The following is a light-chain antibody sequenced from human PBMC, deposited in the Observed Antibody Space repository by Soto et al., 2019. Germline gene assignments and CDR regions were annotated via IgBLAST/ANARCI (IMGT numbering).Light chain of an antibody. CDR2: GAS. Sequence: LGGRPIFKRKRATLSRRAGQRISSSYLAWYQQKPGQAPRLLIYGASSRSTGIPDRFSGSGSGTEFTLTISRLEPEDFAVYYCQHYASSLSTFGEGSKVDIK. J-gene: IGKJ4*01. V-gene: IGKV3-20*01. CDR1: QRISSSY. CDR3: QHYASSLST.